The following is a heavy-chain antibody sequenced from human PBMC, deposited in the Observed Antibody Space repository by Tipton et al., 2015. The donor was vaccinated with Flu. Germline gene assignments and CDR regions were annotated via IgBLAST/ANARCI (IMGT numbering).Heavy chain of an antibody. J-gene: IGHJ2*01. D-gene: IGHD6-19*01. CDR1: GGSISSYY. V-gene: IGHV4-59*01. CDR2: IYYSGST. Sequence: TLSLTCTVSGGSISSYYWSWIRQPPGKGLEWIGYIYYSGSTNYNPSLKSRVTISVDTSKNQFSLKLSSVTAADTDVYYCARAIAVAPEAWWYFALWARGTLVPVSS. CDR3: ARAIAVAPEAWWYFAL.